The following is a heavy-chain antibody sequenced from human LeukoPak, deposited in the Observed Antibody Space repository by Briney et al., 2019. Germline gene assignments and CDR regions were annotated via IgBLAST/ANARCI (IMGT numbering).Heavy chain of an antibody. CDR2: TYYRSKWYN. J-gene: IGHJ4*02. Sequence: SQTLSLTCAISGDSVSSNSAAWNWIRQSPSRGLEWLGRTYYRSKWYNDYAVSVKSRITINPDTSKNQFSLQLNSVTPEDTAVYYCARDPTYYYGSGSYFYFDYWGQGTLVTVSS. D-gene: IGHD3-10*01. CDR3: ARDPTYYYGSGSYFYFDY. CDR1: GDSVSSNSAA. V-gene: IGHV6-1*01.